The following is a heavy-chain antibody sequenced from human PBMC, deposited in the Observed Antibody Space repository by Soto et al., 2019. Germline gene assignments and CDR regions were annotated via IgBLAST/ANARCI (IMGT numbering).Heavy chain of an antibody. J-gene: IGHJ6*02. Sequence: GGSLRLSCEASRFTFSTYGMHWVRQAPGKGLEWVAAMSHDGSHKYYGGSVKGRFTISRDNSKNTLYLEMDSLRPEDTAVYFCAKEGRDSSTSCFRCYGLDVWGQGTPVTVS. V-gene: IGHV3-30*18. D-gene: IGHD2-2*01. CDR1: RFTFSTYG. CDR2: MSHDGSHK. CDR3: AKEGRDSSTSCFRCYGLDV.